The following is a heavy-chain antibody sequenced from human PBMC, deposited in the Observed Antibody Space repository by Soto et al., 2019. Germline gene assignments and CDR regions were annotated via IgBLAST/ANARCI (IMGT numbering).Heavy chain of an antibody. CDR2: IITVLGTT. CDR1: GDTFSSYA. Sequence: QVQLVQSGAELKKTGSSVKVSCRASGDTFSSYAVNWVRQAPGRGLEWMGRIITVLGTTDYAQNFKGRVTITAEKSTKTAYMELSSLRSEDTAVYYCARRRYCGYDCYHKHYYGMDVWGQGTTVTVAS. D-gene: IGHD2-21*01. V-gene: IGHV1-69*08. J-gene: IGHJ6*02. CDR3: ARRRYCGYDCYHKHYYGMDV.